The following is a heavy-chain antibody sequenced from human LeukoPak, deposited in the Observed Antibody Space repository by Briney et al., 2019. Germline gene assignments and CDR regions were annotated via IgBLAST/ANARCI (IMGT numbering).Heavy chain of an antibody. CDR2: ISGSGGST. D-gene: IGHD3-22*01. CDR3: ANLKTDYYDIGNYFDY. V-gene: IGHV3-23*01. CDR1: GFTFSSYA. J-gene: IGHJ4*02. Sequence: GGSLRLSCAASGFTFSSYAMSWVRQAPGKGLEWVSAISGSGGSTYYADSVKGRFTISRDNSKNTLYLQMNSLRAEDTAVYYCANLKTDYYDIGNYFDYWGQGTLVTVSS.